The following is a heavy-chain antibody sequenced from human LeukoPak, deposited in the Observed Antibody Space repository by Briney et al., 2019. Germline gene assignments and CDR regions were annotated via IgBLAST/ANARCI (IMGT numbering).Heavy chain of an antibody. V-gene: IGHV4-61*05. CDR2: IYYSGST. CDR1: GGSISSSSYY. D-gene: IGHD6-25*01. CDR3: ARAGLAFDI. Sequence: SETLSLTCTVSGGSISSSSYYWGWIRQPPGKGLEWIGYIYYSGSTNYNPSLKSRVTISVDTSKNQFSLKLSSVTAADTAVYYCARAGLAFDIWGQGTMVTVSS. J-gene: IGHJ3*02.